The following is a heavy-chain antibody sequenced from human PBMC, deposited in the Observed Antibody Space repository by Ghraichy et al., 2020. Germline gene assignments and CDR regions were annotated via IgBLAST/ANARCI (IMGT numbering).Heavy chain of an antibody. J-gene: IGHJ6*02. V-gene: IGHV6-1*01. CDR2: TYYRSKWYN. CDR1: GDSVSSNSAA. D-gene: IGHD1-26*01. Sequence: SQTLSLTCAISGDSVSSNSAAWNWIRQSPSRGLEWLGRTYYRSKWYNDYAVSVKSRITINPDTSKNQFSLQLNSVTPEDTAVYYCARDRRDRRHTVGASLYGMDVWGQGTTVTVSS. CDR3: ARDRRDRRHTVGASLYGMDV.